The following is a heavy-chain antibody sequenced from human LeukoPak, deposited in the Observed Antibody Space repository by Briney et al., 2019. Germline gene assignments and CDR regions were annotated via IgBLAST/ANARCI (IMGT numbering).Heavy chain of an antibody. CDR1: GFTFSSYA. D-gene: IGHD6-13*01. CDR2: ISGSGGSA. Sequence: GGSLRLSCAASGFTFSSYAMSWVRQAPGKGLEWVSAISGSGGSAYYADSVKGRFTISRDNSKNTLYLQMNSLRAEDTAVYYCAKSSGYSSSKFDYWGQGTLVTVSS. J-gene: IGHJ4*02. V-gene: IGHV3-23*01. CDR3: AKSSGYSSSKFDY.